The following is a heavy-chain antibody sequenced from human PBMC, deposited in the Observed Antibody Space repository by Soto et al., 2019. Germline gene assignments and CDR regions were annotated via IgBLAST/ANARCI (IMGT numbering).Heavy chain of an antibody. V-gene: IGHV1-69*13. J-gene: IGHJ6*02. Sequence: SVKVSCKASGGTFSSYAISWVRQAPGQGLEWMGGIIPIFGTANYAQKFQGRVTITADESTSTAYMELSSLRSEDTAVYYCAREELSGSSTYYYYGMDVWAKGPRSPSP. CDR2: IIPIFGTA. CDR1: GGTFSSYA. D-gene: IGHD1-26*01. CDR3: AREELSGSSTYYYYGMDV.